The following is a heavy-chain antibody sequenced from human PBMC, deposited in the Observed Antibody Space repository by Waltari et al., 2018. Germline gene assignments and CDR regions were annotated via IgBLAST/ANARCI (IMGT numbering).Heavy chain of an antibody. CDR2: NRTSSSTI. V-gene: IGHV3-48*04. CDR3: ARVGAAIDY. CDR1: GFTFSTYN. D-gene: IGHD2-2*02. J-gene: IGHJ4*02. Sequence: ELQLVESGGGLVQPGGPLRLSCAASGFTFSTYNMNWVRQATGKGLEWVSYNRTSSSTIYYADSVKGRFTMSRDNAKNSLYLQMSSLSAEDTAVYYCARVGAAIDYWGQGTLVTVSS.